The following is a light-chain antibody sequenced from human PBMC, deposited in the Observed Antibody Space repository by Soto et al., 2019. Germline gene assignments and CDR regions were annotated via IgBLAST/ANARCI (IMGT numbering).Light chain of an antibody. Sequence: EIVLTQSPGTLSLSPGERATLSCRASQSVSSSYLAWYQQKPGQAPRLLIYGASTRATGIPARFSGSGSGTEFTLTISSLQSEDFATYYCQQDYNLPITFGQGRRLEVK. J-gene: IGKJ5*01. V-gene: IGKV3D-7*01. CDR2: GAS. CDR1: QSVSSSY. CDR3: QQDYNLPIT.